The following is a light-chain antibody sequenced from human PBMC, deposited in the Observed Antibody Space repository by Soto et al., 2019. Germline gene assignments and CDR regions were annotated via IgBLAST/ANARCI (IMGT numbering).Light chain of an antibody. CDR1: QSISSY. CDR2: AAS. V-gene: IGKV1-39*01. Sequence: DIQMTQSPSSLSASVGDRVTITCRASQSISSYLNWYQQKPGKAPKLLIHAASSLQSGVPSRFSGSGSGTDFTLTISSLQPEDFVTYHCQQSYSTPLTFGGGTKVEIK. J-gene: IGKJ4*01. CDR3: QQSYSTPLT.